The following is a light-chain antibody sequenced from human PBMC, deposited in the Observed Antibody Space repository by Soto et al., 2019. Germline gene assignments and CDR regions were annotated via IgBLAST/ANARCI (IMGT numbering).Light chain of an antibody. CDR2: GTS. J-gene: IGKJ1*01. Sequence: EIVLTQSPGTLSLSPGERATLSCRASQSVPRSYLAWYQQKPGQAPRLLIYGTSSRATGIPDRFSGSGSGTDFTLTISRLEPDDFATYYCQHYNSYSEAFGQGTKVELK. CDR1: QSVPRSY. V-gene: IGKV3-20*01. CDR3: QHYNSYSEA.